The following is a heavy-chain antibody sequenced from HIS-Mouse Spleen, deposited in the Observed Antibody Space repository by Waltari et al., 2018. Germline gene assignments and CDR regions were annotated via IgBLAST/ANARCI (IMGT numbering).Heavy chain of an antibody. D-gene: IGHD1-26*01. CDR2: IYHSGST. CDR1: GYSISSGYY. Sequence: QVQLQESGPGLVKPSETLSLTCTVSGYSISSGYYWGWIRQPPGKGLEWIGSIYHSGSTYYNPSLKSRVTISVDTSKNQFSLRLSCVTAADTAVYYCARDYGGATDYWGQGTLVTVSS. V-gene: IGHV4-38-2*02. CDR3: ARDYGGATDY. J-gene: IGHJ4*02.